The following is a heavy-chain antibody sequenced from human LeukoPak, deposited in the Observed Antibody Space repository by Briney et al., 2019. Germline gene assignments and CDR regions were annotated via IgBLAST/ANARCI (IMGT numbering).Heavy chain of an antibody. J-gene: IGHJ4*02. CDR2: IYGGGST. D-gene: IGHD6-6*01. V-gene: IGHV3-66*02. Sequence: PGGFLRLSCAASGFTVSSNYMSWVRQAPGKGLEWVSIIYGGGSTYYADSVKGRFTISRDNSRNTVYLQMNSLRADDTAVYYCAREYGQSNYYFDSWGQGTLVTVSS. CDR1: GFTVSSNY. CDR3: AREYGQSNYYFDS.